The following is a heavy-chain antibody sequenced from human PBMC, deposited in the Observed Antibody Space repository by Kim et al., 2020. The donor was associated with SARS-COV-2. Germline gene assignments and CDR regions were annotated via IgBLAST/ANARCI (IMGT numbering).Heavy chain of an antibody. Sequence: SETLSLTCAVSGGSISSSNWWSWVRQPPGKGLEWIGEIYHSGSTNYNPSLKSRVTISVDKSKNQFSLKLSSVTAADTAVYYCARTTPGLTMVRGDRGLYYFDYWGQGTLVTVSS. D-gene: IGHD3-10*01. CDR3: ARTTPGLTMVRGDRGLYYFDY. J-gene: IGHJ4*02. CDR2: IYHSGST. V-gene: IGHV4-4*02. CDR1: GGSISSSNW.